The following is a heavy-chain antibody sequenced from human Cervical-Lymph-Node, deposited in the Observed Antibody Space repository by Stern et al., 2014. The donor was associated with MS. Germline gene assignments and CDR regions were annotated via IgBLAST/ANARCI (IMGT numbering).Heavy chain of an antibody. CDR1: GFTFSDHY. J-gene: IGHJ6*02. D-gene: IGHD2-21*01. CDR2: ISSSGTTI. Sequence: VQLVESGGGLVKPGGSLRLSCAASGFTFSDHYMTWIRQAPGKGLEWVSFISSSGTTIYDADSVKGGFTISRDNAKNSLYLQMNGLRAEDTAIYYCARFKIASYYYYYYGMDVWGQGTTVTVSS. CDR3: ARFKIASYYYYYYGMDV. V-gene: IGHV3-11*01.